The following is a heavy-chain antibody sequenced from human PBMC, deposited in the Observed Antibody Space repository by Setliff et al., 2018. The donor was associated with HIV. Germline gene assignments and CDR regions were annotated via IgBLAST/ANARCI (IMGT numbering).Heavy chain of an antibody. CDR1: GVSITSHY. V-gene: IGHV4-4*09. D-gene: IGHD1-26*01. CDR2: GHHSGHT. J-gene: IGHJ3*01. Sequence: SETLSLTCTVSGVSITSHYWNWIRQSPGKGLEWIGFGHHSGHTRQNPSLASRVTISVDMSKNQFSLNLNSLSAADTAVYYCARWESAQKAFNPWGHGTMVTVSS. CDR3: ARWESAQKAFNP.